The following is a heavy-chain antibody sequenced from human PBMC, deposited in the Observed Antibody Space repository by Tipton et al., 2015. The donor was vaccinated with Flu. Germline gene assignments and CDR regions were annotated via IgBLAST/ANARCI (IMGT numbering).Heavy chain of an antibody. CDR3: ATRNSYSGSYYRDY. CDR1: GGSIGSSSYY. J-gene: IGHJ4*02. Sequence: TLSLTCTVSGGSIGSSSYYWGWIRQPPGKGLEWIGTIYCSSGSTYYNPSLKSRVTISVDTSKNQFSLRLSSVTAADTAVDYCATRNSYSGSYYRDYWGQGTLVTVSS. V-gene: IGHV4-39*01. D-gene: IGHD1-26*01. CDR2: IYCSSGST.